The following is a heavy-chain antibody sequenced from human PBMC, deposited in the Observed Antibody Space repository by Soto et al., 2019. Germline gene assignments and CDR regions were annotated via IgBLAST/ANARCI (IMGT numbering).Heavy chain of an antibody. J-gene: IGHJ5*02. CDR2: IRHGGRS. V-gene: IGHV4-38-2*02. CDR1: GSSIGSSYY. Sequence: PSETLSLTCAVSGSSIGSSYYWGWIRQPPGKGLEWIGTIRHGGRSFYNPSLKSRVTMSVDTSKNQFSLKLRSVTAADTAVYFCARDWGTTPRDLRWFDPWGQGTLVTVSS. D-gene: IGHD3-16*01. CDR3: ARDWGTTPRDLRWFDP.